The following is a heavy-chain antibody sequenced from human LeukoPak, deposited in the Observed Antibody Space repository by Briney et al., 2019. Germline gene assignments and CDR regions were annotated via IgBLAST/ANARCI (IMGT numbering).Heavy chain of an antibody. D-gene: IGHD6-19*01. Sequence: GGSLRLSCAASGLTFSSYAMSWVRQAPGKGLEWVSAISGSGGNTYYADSVKGRFTISRDNSKNTLYLQMDSLRAEDTAVYYCATQEGYDSGWYYFDYWGQGTLVTVSS. CDR2: ISGSGGNT. J-gene: IGHJ4*02. CDR1: GLTFSSYA. V-gene: IGHV3-23*01. CDR3: ATQEGYDSGWYYFDY.